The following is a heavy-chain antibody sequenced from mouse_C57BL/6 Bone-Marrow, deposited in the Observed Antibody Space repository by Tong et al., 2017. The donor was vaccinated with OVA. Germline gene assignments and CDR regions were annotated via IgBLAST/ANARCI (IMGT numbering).Heavy chain of an antibody. V-gene: IGHV2-2*02. J-gene: IGHJ3*01. D-gene: IGHD2-1*01. CDR2: IWSGGST. Sequence: VQLKQSGPGLVQPSQSLSITCTVSGFSLTSYGVHWVRQSPGKGLEWLGVIWSGGSTDYNAAFISRLSISKDNSKDHVLCKRKRRQSMGEALYYWARRGGVTNWFAYWGQGTLVTVSA. CDR1: GFSLTSYG. CDR3: ARRGGVTNWFAY.